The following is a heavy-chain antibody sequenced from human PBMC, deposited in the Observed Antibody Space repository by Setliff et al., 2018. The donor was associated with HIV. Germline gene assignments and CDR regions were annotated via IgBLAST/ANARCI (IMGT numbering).Heavy chain of an antibody. D-gene: IGHD5-18*01. J-gene: IGHJ4*02. V-gene: IGHV4-59*01. CDR2: IYYTGST. Sequence: ASETLSLTCTVSSDSIRFYYWTWIRQPPGKGLEWIGNIYYTGSTNYNPSLKGRITISIDTSKSQFSLKLTSVAAADTAVYYCARDSGGYNYGFAVGSFDYWGQGALVTVSS. CDR1: SDSIRFYY. CDR3: ARDSGGYNYGFAVGSFDY.